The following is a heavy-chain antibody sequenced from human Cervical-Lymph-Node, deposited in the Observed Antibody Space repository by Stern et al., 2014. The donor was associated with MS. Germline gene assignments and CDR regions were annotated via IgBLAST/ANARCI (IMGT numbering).Heavy chain of an antibody. Sequence: QVQLQESGPGQVKPSETLSLTCAVSGGSISSTNWWGWVRQPPGMGLEWIGEIYHSGSTTYNPSLQSRVTISVDKSKNQFSLNLSSVTVADTAVYFCARSYSYGYFDYWGQGTLVTVSS. V-gene: IGHV4-4*02. J-gene: IGHJ4*02. CDR1: GGSISSTNW. D-gene: IGHD5-18*01. CDR2: IYHSGST. CDR3: ARSYSYGYFDY.